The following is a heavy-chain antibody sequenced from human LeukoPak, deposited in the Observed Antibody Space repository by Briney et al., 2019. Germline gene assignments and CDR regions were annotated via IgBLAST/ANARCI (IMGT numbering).Heavy chain of an antibody. V-gene: IGHV3-74*01. J-gene: IGHJ6*03. CDR3: ARGGWFGELVRRFGYYYYYMDV. D-gene: IGHD3-10*01. CDR1: GFTFSSYW. CDR2: INSDGSST. Sequence: GGSLRLSCAASGFTFSSYWMHWVRQAPGKGLVWVSRINSDGSSTSYADSVKGRFTISRDNAKNTLYLQMNSLRAEDTAVYYCARGGWFGELVRRFGYYYYYMDVWGKGTTVTVSS.